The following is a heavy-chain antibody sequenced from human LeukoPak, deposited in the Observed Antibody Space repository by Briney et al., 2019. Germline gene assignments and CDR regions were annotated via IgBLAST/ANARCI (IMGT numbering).Heavy chain of an antibody. Sequence: TGGSLRLSCGASGFTFSSYNMNWVRQAPRKGLEWVASISSSSNYIYYVDSVKGRFTISRDNAKNSLYLQMNSLRAEDTAVYYCARGGSYFDYWGQGTLVTVSS. CDR3: ARGGSYFDY. CDR1: GFTFSSYN. V-gene: IGHV3-21*01. J-gene: IGHJ4*02. CDR2: ISSSSNYI. D-gene: IGHD1-26*01.